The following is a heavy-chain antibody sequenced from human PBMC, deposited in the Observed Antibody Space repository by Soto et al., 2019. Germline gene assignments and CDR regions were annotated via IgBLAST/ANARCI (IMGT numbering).Heavy chain of an antibody. D-gene: IGHD3-3*01. CDR1: GFTFTRSA. Sequence: SVKVSCKASGFTFTRSAVQWVRQARGQRLEWIGWIVVGSGNTNYAQEFQERVTITRDMSTSTAYMEVSSLTSEDTAVYFCATVGWSGYWDNLYYYGMDVWGQGTTVTVSS. CDR3: ATVGWSGYWDNLYYYGMDV. V-gene: IGHV1-58*01. J-gene: IGHJ6*02. CDR2: IVVGSGNT.